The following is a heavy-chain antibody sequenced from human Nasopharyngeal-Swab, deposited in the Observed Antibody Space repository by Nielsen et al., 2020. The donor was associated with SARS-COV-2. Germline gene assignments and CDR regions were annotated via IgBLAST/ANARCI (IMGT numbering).Heavy chain of an antibody. D-gene: IGHD3-22*01. CDR3: ARDSKPGGGYYSLYYYNYYGMDV. V-gene: IGHV3-7*01. CDR2: IKKDGSGK. J-gene: IGHJ6*02. Sequence: WIRQPPGKGLEWVANIKKDGSGKYYVDSVKGRFTISRDNAKNSLYLQMNSLRAEDTAVYYCARDSKPGGGYYSLYYYNYYGMDVWGQGTTVTVSS.